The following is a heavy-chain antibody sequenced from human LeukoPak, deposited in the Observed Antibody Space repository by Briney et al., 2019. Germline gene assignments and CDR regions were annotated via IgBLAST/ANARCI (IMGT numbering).Heavy chain of an antibody. J-gene: IGHJ4*02. D-gene: IGHD6-13*01. Sequence: GASVKVSCKASGYTFTSYDINWVRQATGQGLEWMGWMNPNSGNTGYAQKFQGRVTMTRNTSISTAYMELSSLRSEDAVVYYCARAGARQIAAVGYWGQGTLVTVSS. CDR2: MNPNSGNT. V-gene: IGHV1-8*01. CDR3: ARAGARQIAAVGY. CDR1: GYTFTSYD.